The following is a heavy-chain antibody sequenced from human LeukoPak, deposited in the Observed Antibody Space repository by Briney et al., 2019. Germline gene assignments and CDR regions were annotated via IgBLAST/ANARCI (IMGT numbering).Heavy chain of an antibody. J-gene: IGHJ4*02. D-gene: IGHD3-10*01. CDR1: GFTFSTHW. V-gene: IGHV3-74*01. CDR3: ARVSSLWSFDY. Sequence: GGSPRLSCAASGFTFSTHWVHWVRQTPGKGLVWVSRISPDGSRTAYADSVKGRFTISRDNARDTLYLQLNSLGAEDTAVYYCARVSSLWSFDYWGQGTLVTVSS. CDR2: ISPDGSRT.